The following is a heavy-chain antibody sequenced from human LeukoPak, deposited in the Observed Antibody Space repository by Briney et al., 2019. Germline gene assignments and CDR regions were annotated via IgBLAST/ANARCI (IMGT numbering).Heavy chain of an antibody. Sequence: PGGSLRLSCAASGFTFSRYWMSWVRQAPGKGLEGVANIKHDGSEKYYVDSVKGRFTISRDNAKNSLYLQMNSLRGANTAVYSCAARYYYDSSGDGGGLWAQGTLVTVSS. CDR3: AARYYYDSSGDGGGL. CDR1: GFTFSRYW. D-gene: IGHD3-22*01. V-gene: IGHV3-7*01. J-gene: IGHJ4*02. CDR2: IKHDGSEK.